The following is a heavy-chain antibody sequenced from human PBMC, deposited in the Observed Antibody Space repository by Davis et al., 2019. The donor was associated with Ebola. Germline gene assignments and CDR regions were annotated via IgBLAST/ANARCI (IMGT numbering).Heavy chain of an antibody. J-gene: IGHJ6*02. CDR1: GFTFSSYS. D-gene: IGHD2-2*01. CDR3: ARFGDCSSTSCFYYYYYGMDV. Sequence: GGSLRLSCAASGFTFSSYSMNWVRQAPGKGLEWVSYISSSSSTIYYADSVKGRFTISRDNAKNSLYLQMNSLRAEDTAVYYCARFGDCSSTSCFYYYYYGMDVWGQGTTVTVSS. V-gene: IGHV3-48*04. CDR2: ISSSSSTI.